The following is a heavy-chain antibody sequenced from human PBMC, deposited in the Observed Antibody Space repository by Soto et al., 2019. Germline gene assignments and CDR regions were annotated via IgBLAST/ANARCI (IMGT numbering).Heavy chain of an antibody. J-gene: IGHJ5*02. CDR1: GGFLSESY. D-gene: IGHD3-16*01. Sequence: SETLSLTCAVYGGFLSESYWTWVRQPPGKGLEWIGEINHVGGTNYNPSLKSRVTMSVDTSQNQFSLRLISVTAADTAMYFCVRIRYQLPSSVLWLDPWGQGTPVTVSS. CDR2: INHVGGT. V-gene: IGHV4-34*01. CDR3: VRIRYQLPSSVLWLDP.